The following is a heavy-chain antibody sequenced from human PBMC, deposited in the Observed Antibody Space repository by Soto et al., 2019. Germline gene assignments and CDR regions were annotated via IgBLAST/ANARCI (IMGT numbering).Heavy chain of an antibody. J-gene: IGHJ4*02. CDR2: IYHTGTT. V-gene: IGHV4-39*01. CDR1: GDSISSSTYY. Sequence: SETLSLTCTVSGDSISSSTYYWGWIRQPPGKGLEWIGCIYHTGTTYYNPSLKSRVTISVDTSKNQFSLKPSSVTAADTAVYYCARLYFSRSSMFDYWGPGTLVTVSS. CDR3: ARLYFSRSSMFDY. D-gene: IGHD6-6*01.